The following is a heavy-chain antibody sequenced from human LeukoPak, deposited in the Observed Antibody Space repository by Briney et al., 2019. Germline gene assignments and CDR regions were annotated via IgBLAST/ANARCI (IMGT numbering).Heavy chain of an antibody. CDR1: GFTFSSYG. J-gene: IGHJ6*02. D-gene: IGHD2-8*01. CDR3: AKDASKQYCTNGVCYPDYYYGMDV. CDR2: ISYDGSNK. V-gene: IGHV3-30*18. Sequence: GRSLRLSCAASGFTFSSYGMHWVRQAPGKGLEWVAVISYDGSNKYYADSVKGRFTISRDNSKNTLYLQMNSLRAEDTAVYYCAKDASKQYCTNGVCYPDYYYGMDVWGQGTTVTVSS.